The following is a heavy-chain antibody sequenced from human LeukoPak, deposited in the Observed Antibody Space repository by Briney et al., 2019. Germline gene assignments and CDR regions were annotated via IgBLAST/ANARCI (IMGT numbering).Heavy chain of an antibody. J-gene: IGHJ6*02. CDR1: GFTFSSYS. Sequence: TGGSLRLSCAASGFTFSSYSMNRVRQAPGKGLEWVSYISSSSSTIYYADSAKGRFTISRDNAKNSLYLQMNSLRAEDTAVYYCGSTGDYYGSGSYYKDYYYGMDVWGQGTTVTVSS. D-gene: IGHD3-10*01. V-gene: IGHV3-48*01. CDR2: ISSSSSTI. CDR3: GSTGDYYGSGSYYKDYYYGMDV.